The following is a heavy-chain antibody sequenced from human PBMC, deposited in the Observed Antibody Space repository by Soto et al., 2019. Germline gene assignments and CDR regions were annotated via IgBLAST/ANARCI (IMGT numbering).Heavy chain of an antibody. Sequence: QVQLQESGPGLVRPSETLSLTCTVAGDSVSSGSHHWNWIRQAPGKGLEWIGSIYFTGRTNHNPSLKRRVTISVDTSKNHPSLNLTSVTAADTAVYYCARDLVAIGGRVYAFDLWGQGTMVTVSS. CDR3: ARDLVAIGGRVYAFDL. J-gene: IGHJ3*01. V-gene: IGHV4-61*03. CDR1: GDSVSSGSHH. CDR2: IYFTGRT. D-gene: IGHD2-21*01.